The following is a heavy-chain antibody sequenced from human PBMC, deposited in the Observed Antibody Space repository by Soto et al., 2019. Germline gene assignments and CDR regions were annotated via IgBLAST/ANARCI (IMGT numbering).Heavy chain of an antibody. V-gene: IGHV3-30*18. Sequence: HPGGSLRLSCTASGFTFSSYAMHWVRQAPGRGLEWVAVVSYDGSIENYVDSVRGRFTISRDNSKNTVFLQMNSLRVEDTAVYYCAKDLYYYDFSLDDSWGQGTLVTVYS. CDR3: AKDLYYYDFSLDDS. CDR2: VSYDGSIE. CDR1: GFTFSSYA. D-gene: IGHD3-16*01. J-gene: IGHJ5*02.